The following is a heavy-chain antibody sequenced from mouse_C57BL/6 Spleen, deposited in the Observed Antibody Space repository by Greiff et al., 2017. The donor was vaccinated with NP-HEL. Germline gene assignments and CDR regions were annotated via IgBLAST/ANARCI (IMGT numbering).Heavy chain of an antibody. CDR3: ARANYGNYYTFDY. Sequence: EVHLVESGGGLVKPGGSLKLSCAASGFTFSSYAMSWVRQTPEKRLEWVATISDGGSYTYYPDNVKGRFTISRDNAKNNLYLQMSHLKSEDTAMYYCARANYGNYYTFDYWGQGTTLTVSS. D-gene: IGHD2-1*01. CDR1: GFTFSSYA. CDR2: ISDGGSYT. J-gene: IGHJ2*01. V-gene: IGHV5-4*01.